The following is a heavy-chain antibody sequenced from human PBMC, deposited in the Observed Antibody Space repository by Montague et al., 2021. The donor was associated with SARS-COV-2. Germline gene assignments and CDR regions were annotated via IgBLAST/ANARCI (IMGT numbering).Heavy chain of an antibody. D-gene: IGHD2-15*01. J-gene: IGHJ6*02. V-gene: IGHV4-59*08. CDR1: GGSISSYY. CDR3: ARHPIGSFPRYGMDV. Sequence: SETLSLTCTVSGGSISSYYWSWIRQPPGKGLEWIWYIYYSGSTHXNPSLKSRVTISVDTSKNQFSLKLSSVTAADTAVYYCARHPIGSFPRYGMDVWGQGTTVTVSS. CDR2: IYYSGST.